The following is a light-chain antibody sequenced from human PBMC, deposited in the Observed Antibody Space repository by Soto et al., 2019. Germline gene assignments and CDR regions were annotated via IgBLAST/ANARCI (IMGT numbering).Light chain of an antibody. CDR2: DAS. J-gene: IGKJ1*01. V-gene: IGKV3-11*01. Sequence: EIVLTQSPATLSLSPGERATLSCRASQSVSSYLAWYQQKPGQAPRLLTYDASNRATGIPARFSGSGSGTDFTLTISSLEPEDFAVYYCQQRSNWPTFGQGTKVEIK. CDR3: QQRSNWPT. CDR1: QSVSSY.